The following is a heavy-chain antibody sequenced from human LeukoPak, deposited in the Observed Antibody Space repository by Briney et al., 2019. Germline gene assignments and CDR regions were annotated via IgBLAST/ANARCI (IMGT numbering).Heavy chain of an antibody. CDR2: IKQDGSEK. Sequence: GGSLRLSCAASGFTFSNYRMSWVRQAPGKGLEWVANIKQDGSEKYYVDSVKGRFTISRDNAKKSLYLHMNSLRAEDTAVYYCARVIDFWSGYWNLAYYYYYMDVWGKGTTVTVSS. V-gene: IGHV3-7*01. CDR1: GFTFSNYR. J-gene: IGHJ6*03. D-gene: IGHD3-3*01. CDR3: ARVIDFWSGYWNLAYYYYYMDV.